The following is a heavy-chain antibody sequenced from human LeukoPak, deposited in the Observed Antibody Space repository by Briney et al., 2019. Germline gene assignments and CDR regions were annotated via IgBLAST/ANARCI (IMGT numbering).Heavy chain of an antibody. D-gene: IGHD2-2*01. Sequence: GGSLRLSCEASGFTFDDYGLSWVRQAPGKGLEWVSGINWNGDNTDYTDSVKGRFTISRDNAKNSLYLQMNSLRAEDTALYYCARSASWGFSYFDYWGQGTLVTVSS. J-gene: IGHJ4*02. CDR1: GFTFDDYG. CDR3: ARSASWGFSYFDY. CDR2: INWNGDNT. V-gene: IGHV3-20*04.